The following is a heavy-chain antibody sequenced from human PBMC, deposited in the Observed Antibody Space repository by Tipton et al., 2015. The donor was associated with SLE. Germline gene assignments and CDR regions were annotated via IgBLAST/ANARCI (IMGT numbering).Heavy chain of an antibody. D-gene: IGHD5-24*01. CDR2: IYYSGST. J-gene: IGHJ5*02. CDR1: GGSFSGYY. Sequence: TLSLTCAVYGGSFSGYYWSWIRQSPGKGLEWIGYIYYSGSTNYNPSLKSRVTISVDTSKNQFSLKLSSVTAADTAVYYCASILDDYNTNWFDPWGQGTLVTVPS. CDR3: ASILDDYNTNWFDP. V-gene: IGHV4-59*01.